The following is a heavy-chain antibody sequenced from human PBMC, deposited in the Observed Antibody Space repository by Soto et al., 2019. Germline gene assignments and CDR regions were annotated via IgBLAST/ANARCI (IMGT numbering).Heavy chain of an antibody. V-gene: IGHV4-30-4*01. CDR2: IXYXGXT. Sequence: SETPSLTCSVSGGSISSGCYYWSWIRQPPGKXLXGXXXIXYXGXTXXXXSLKSRLIISIDTSKNQFSLKVGSVTAADTAVYYCASSSLYGMDVWGQGTTVTVSS. J-gene: IGHJ6*02. CDR3: ASSSLYGMDV. CDR1: GGSISSGCYY.